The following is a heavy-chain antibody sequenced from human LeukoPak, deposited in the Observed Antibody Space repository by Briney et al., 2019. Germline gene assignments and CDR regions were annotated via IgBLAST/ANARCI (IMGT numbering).Heavy chain of an antibody. CDR3: ARGSGRGMDV. J-gene: IGHJ6*02. CDR2: IYYSGST. D-gene: IGHD1-26*01. Sequence: TSETLSLTCTVSGVSISSYYWSWLRQPPGKGLEWIGYIYYSGSTNYNPSLKSRVTISVDTSKNQFSLKLSSVTAADTAVYYCARGSGRGMDVWGQGTTVTVSS. CDR1: GVSISSYY. V-gene: IGHV4-59*01.